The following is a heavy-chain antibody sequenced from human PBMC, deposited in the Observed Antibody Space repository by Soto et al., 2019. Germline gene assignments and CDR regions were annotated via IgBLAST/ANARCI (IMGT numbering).Heavy chain of an antibody. Sequence: SETLSLTCTVSGSSISSNNYYWGWIRQPPGKGLEWIGSIYYSGSTYYNPSFKSRVTISVDTSKNQFSLKLSSVTAADTAVYYCARHQRDDASRKIDCWGQGTLVTVSS. V-gene: IGHV4-39*01. D-gene: IGHD3-16*01. CDR2: IYYSGST. CDR3: ARHQRDDASRKIDC. J-gene: IGHJ4*02. CDR1: GSSISSNNYY.